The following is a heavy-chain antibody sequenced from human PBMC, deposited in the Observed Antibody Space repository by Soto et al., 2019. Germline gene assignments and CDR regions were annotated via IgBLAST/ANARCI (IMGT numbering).Heavy chain of an antibody. D-gene: IGHD1-1*01. J-gene: IGHJ4*02. CDR1: GYAFTTYG. CDR3: ARGRYGDY. V-gene: IGHV1-18*01. CDR2: ISAHNGNT. Sequence: QVHLVQSGAEVKKPGASVKVSCKGSGYAFTTYGITWVRQAPGQGLEWMGWISAHNGNTNYAQKLQDRVTVTRDTSTSTAYMELRSLGSDDTAVYFCARGRYGDYWGQGALVTVS.